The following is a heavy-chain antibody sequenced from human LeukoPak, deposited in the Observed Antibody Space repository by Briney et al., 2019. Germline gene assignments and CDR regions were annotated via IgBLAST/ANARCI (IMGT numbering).Heavy chain of an antibody. D-gene: IGHD3-16*01. CDR1: GGSISSSSYY. CDR3: ARRDFGGSNWFDP. CDR2: IYYSGST. V-gene: IGHV4-39*07. J-gene: IGHJ5*02. Sequence: SETLSLTCTVSGGSISSSSYYWGWIRQPPGKGLEWIGSIYYSGSTYYNPSLKSRVTISVDTSKNQFSLKLSSVTAADTAVYYCARRDFGGSNWFDPWGQGTLVTVSS.